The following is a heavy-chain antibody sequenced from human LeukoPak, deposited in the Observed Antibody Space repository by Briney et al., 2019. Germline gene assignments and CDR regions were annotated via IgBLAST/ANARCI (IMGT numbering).Heavy chain of an antibody. CDR1: GFTFSSYA. D-gene: IGHD3-10*01. V-gene: IGHV3-23*01. CDR2: ISGSGGST. J-gene: IGHJ4*02. Sequence: TRGSLRLSCAASGFTFSSYAMSWVRQAPGKGLEWVSAISGSGGSTYYADSVKGRFTISRDNSENTLNLQMKSLRAEDTAVYYCAKFRSGRAYFDSWGQGTLVTVSS. CDR3: AKFRSGRAYFDS.